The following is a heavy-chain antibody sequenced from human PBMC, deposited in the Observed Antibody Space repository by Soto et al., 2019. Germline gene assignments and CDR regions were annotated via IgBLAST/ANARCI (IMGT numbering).Heavy chain of an antibody. D-gene: IGHD4-4*01. Sequence: CETLSLTCTVSDASIRGYYWSWIRQPPGKGPEWIGYFHYSGISNYNSSLKSRVTMSLDTSKNQFSLKLNSVSAADTAIYYCARGASNWQYFDYWGQGALVTVSS. CDR2: FHYSGIS. CDR1: DASIRGYY. J-gene: IGHJ4*02. CDR3: ARGASNWQYFDY. V-gene: IGHV4-59*01.